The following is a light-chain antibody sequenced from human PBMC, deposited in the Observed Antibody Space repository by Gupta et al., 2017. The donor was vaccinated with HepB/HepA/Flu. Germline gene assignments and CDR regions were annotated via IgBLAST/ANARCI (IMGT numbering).Light chain of an antibody. J-gene: IGKJ4*01. CDR3: MQGVQVPLT. Sequence: DTVLIQPPLTLSATPAQPASLTFKSSQRHQTSLYWYLQKPGQPPQLLIDEVSNRFSGVPDRFSGSGSGTDFTLKISRREAEDVGIYYCMQGVQVPLTFGGGTKVEIK. V-gene: IGKV2D-29*01. CDR1: QRHQTS. CDR2: EVS.